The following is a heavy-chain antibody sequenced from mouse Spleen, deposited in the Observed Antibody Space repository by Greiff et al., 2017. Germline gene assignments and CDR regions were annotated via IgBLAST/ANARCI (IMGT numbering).Heavy chain of an antibody. J-gene: IGHJ3*01. V-gene: IGHV5-12-2*01. CDR3: ARPALYYDYEFAY. D-gene: IGHD2-4*01. CDR1: GFTFSSYT. CDR2: ISNGGGST. Sequence: VQLKQSGGGLVQPGGSLKLSCAASGFTFSSYTMSWVRQTPEKRLEWVAYISNGGGSTYYPDTVKGRFTISRDNAKNTLYLQMSSLKSEDTAMYYCARPALYYDYEFAYWGQGTLVTVSA.